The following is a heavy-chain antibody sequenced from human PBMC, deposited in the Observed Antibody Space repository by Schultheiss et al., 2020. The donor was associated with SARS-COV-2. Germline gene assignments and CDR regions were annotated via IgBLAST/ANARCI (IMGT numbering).Heavy chain of an antibody. J-gene: IGHJ6*02. CDR2: MNPNSGNT. CDR3: ARDQVAARPYYGMDV. Sequence: ASVKVSCKASGYTFTSYDINWVRQATGQGLEWMGWMNPNSGNTGYAQKFQGRVTITRDTSASTAYMELSSLRSEDTAVYYCARDQVAARPYYGMDVWGQGTTVTVSS. V-gene: IGHV1-8*01. CDR1: GYTFTSYD. D-gene: IGHD6-6*01.